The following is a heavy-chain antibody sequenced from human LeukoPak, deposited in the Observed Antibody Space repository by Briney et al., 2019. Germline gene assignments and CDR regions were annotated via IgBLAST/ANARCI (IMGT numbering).Heavy chain of an antibody. Sequence: SVKVSCKASGGTFSSYAISWVRQAPGQGLEWMGGIIPIFGTANYAQKFQGRVTITTDESTSTAYMELSSLRSEDTAVYYCARGPARSEQLVPGYYYYYYMDVWGKGTTVTVSS. D-gene: IGHD6-6*01. CDR2: IIPIFGTA. J-gene: IGHJ6*03. V-gene: IGHV1-69*05. CDR1: GGTFSSYA. CDR3: ARGPARSEQLVPGYYYYYYMDV.